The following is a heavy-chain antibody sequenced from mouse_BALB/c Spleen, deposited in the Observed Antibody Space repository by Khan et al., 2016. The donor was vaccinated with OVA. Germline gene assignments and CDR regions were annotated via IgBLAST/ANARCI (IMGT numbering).Heavy chain of an antibody. Sequence: QIQLVQSGPELKKPGETVKISCKASGYTFTNYGMNWVKQAPGKGLKWMGWINTYTGEPTYADDFKGRFAFSLETSASTAYLQINNLKNEDTATYFCARSPSLLRLRHLAYWGQGTTLTVSS. CDR3: ARSPSLLRLRHLAY. J-gene: IGHJ2*01. CDR1: GYTFTNYG. CDR2: INTYTGEP. V-gene: IGHV9-3-1*01. D-gene: IGHD1-2*01.